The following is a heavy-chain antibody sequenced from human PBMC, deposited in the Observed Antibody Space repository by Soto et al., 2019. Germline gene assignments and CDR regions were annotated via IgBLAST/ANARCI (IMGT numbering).Heavy chain of an antibody. Sequence: EVQLLESGGGLVQPGGSLRLSCEATGFTFDSSTMHWVRQAPGKGLEWVSIIVGSGGSTYYADSVKGRFSVSRDRSKNIVCLQMYGLRAEDTAVYYCVKGSGYSYGSFEYWGQVTLVTVSS. CDR1: GFTFDSST. CDR2: IVGSGGST. D-gene: IGHD5-18*01. J-gene: IGHJ4*02. CDR3: VKGSGYSYGSFEY. V-gene: IGHV3-23*01.